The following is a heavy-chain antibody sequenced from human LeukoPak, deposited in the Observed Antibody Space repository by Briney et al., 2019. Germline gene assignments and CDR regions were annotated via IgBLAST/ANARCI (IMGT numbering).Heavy chain of an antibody. CDR3: AKDRHLIIYDFWSSFDY. D-gene: IGHD3-3*01. Sequence: TGGSLRLSCAASGFTFSSYAMSWVRQAPGKGLEWVSAISGSGGSTYYADSVKGRFTISGDNSKNTLYLQMNSLRAEDTAVYYCAKDRHLIIYDFWSSFDYWGQGTLVTVSS. CDR2: ISGSGGST. J-gene: IGHJ4*02. CDR1: GFTFSSYA. V-gene: IGHV3-23*01.